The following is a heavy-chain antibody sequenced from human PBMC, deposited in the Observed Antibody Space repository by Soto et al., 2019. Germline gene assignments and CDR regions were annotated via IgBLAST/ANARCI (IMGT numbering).Heavy chain of an antibody. CDR1: GDSVSNDNYY. J-gene: IGHJ5*02. CDR3: ARGLHRFGVVIRVRWFDP. V-gene: IGHV4-61*01. Sequence: PSETLSLTCAVSGDSVSNDNYYWSWIRQPPGKGLEWIGYIYYSGTTNYNSYLKSRLSLSVDMSKNQFSLKLSSVTAADTAVYYCARGLHRFGVVIRVRWFDPWGQGTLVTAPQ. D-gene: IGHD3-3*01. CDR2: IYYSGTT.